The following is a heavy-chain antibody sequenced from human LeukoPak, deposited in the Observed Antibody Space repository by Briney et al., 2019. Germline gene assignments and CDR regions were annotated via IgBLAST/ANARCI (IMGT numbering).Heavy chain of an antibody. CDR1: GYTFTNYH. D-gene: IGHD3-10*02. CDR3: AELGITMIGGV. V-gene: IGHV1-46*01. CDR2: INPSGGST. J-gene: IGHJ6*04. Sequence: ASVEVSCKASGYTFTNYHMNWVRQAPGQGLEWMGIINPSGGSTTNAQKFQGRVIMTRDMSTSTVYMELSSLRSEDTAVYFCAELGITMIGGVWGKGTTVTISS.